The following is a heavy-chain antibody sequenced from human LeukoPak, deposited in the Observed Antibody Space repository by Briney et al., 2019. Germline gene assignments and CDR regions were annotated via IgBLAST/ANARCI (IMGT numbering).Heavy chain of an antibody. V-gene: IGHV4-34*01. D-gene: IGHD1-26*01. Sequence: SETLSLTCAVYGGSFSGYYWSWIRQPPGKGLEWIGEVNHSGSTNYNPSLKSRVTISVDTSKSQFSLKLSSVTAADTAVYYCARASRRLEWELPDYWCQGTLVTVSS. J-gene: IGHJ4*02. CDR3: ARASRRLEWELPDY. CDR2: VNHSGST. CDR1: GGSFSGYY.